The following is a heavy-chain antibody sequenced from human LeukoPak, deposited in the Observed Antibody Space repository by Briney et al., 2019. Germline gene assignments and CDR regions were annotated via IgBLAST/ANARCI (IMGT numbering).Heavy chain of an antibody. CDR2: IYYSGST. Sequence: SETLSLTCTVSGGSISSSSYYWGWIRQPPGKGLEWIGSIYYSGSTYYNPSLKSRVTISVDTSKNQFSLKLSSVTAADTAVYYCAGPKYGGLSFDYWGQGTLVTVSS. J-gene: IGHJ4*02. CDR3: AGPKYGGLSFDY. V-gene: IGHV4-39*01. D-gene: IGHD5-12*01. CDR1: GGSISSSSYY.